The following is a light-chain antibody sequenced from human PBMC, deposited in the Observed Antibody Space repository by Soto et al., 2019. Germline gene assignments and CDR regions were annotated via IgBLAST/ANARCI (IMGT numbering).Light chain of an antibody. CDR1: SSDVGKYDY. CDR3: QAYDYSLTASV. V-gene: IGLV2-8*01. Sequence: QSALTQPPSASGSPGQSVTISCTGTSSDVGKYDYVSWFQHHPGKAPKLIIYEVSKRPSGVPDRFSGSKSGSTASLTVSGLQTEDEADYYCQAYDYSLTASVFGGGTKLTVL. CDR2: EVS. J-gene: IGLJ3*02.